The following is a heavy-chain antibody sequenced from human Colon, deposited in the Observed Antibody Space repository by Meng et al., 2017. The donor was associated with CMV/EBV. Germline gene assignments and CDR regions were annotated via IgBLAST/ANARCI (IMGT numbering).Heavy chain of an antibody. CDR3: ARGIPDF. J-gene: IGHJ4*02. Sequence: SVKVPCKASGYTFTSKAINGVRQATGQGLEWMGWMNPNSGDTGYAPNFQGRITMTRNTSIHTAYTELRSLTNEDTAIYYCARGIPDFWGQGTLVTVSS. CDR1: GYTFTSKA. V-gene: IGHV1-8*01. D-gene: IGHD3/OR15-3a*01. CDR2: MNPNSGDT.